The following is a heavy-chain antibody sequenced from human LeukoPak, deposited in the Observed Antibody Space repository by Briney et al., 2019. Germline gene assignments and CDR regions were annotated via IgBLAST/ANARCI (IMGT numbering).Heavy chain of an antibody. CDR1: GGSISSYY. CDR2: IYTSGST. Sequence: SETLSLTCTVSGGSISSYYWSWIRQPAGKGLEWIGRIYTSGSTNYNPSLKSRVTMSVDTSKNQFSLKLSSVTAADTAVYYCARSSRSSPNGGTDPGEAFDIWGQGTMVTVSS. J-gene: IGHJ3*02. V-gene: IGHV4-4*07. CDR3: ARSSRSSPNGGTDPGEAFDI. D-gene: IGHD1-1*01.